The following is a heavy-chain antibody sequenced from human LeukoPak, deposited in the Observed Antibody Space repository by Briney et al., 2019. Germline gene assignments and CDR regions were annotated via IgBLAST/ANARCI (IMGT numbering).Heavy chain of an antibody. CDR3: ARDSYTSPDY. CDR1: GFSFSNFW. Sequence: GGSLRLSCAASGFSFSNFWMYWVRHAPGKGLVWVSRINRDGSYTVYADSVKGRFTISRDNAKNTLYLQMNSLGAEDTAVYYCARDSYTSPDYWGQGTLVTVSS. D-gene: IGHD2-2*01. J-gene: IGHJ4*02. CDR2: INRDGSYT. V-gene: IGHV3-74*01.